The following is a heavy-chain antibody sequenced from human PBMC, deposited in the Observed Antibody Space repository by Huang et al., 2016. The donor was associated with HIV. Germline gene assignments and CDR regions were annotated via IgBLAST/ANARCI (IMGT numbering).Heavy chain of an antibody. CDR2: IYPNDFDT. CDR1: GYLFTAYW. D-gene: IGHD2-21*02. J-gene: IGHJ3*02. Sequence: EAQLVQSGAEVKKPGESLKISCKGSGYLFTAYWIAWVRQMPGKGLELIRIIYPNDFDTRYSPSFQGQVTSSVDKSISTAYVQWSSLKASDTAMYHCARALVTDDAFDIWGQGTMVTVSS. CDR3: ARALVTDDAFDI. V-gene: IGHV5-51*03.